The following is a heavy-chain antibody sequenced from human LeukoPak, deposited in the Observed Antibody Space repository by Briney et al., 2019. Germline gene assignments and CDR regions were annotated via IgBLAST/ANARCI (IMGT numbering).Heavy chain of an antibody. V-gene: IGHV3-7*01. CDR2: IKQDGSEK. CDR1: GFTFSSYW. CDR3: ARKPGYCSSTSCYVFDY. J-gene: IGHJ4*02. D-gene: IGHD2-2*01. Sequence: PGGSLRLSCAASGFTFSSYWMSWVRQAPGKGLEWVANIKQDGSEKYYVDSVKGRFTISRDNAKNSLYLQMNSLRAEDTAVYYCARKPGYCSSTSCYVFDYWGQGTLVTVSS.